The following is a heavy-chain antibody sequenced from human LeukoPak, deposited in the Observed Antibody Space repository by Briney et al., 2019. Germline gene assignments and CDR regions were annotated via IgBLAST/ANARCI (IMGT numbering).Heavy chain of an antibody. D-gene: IGHD6-13*01. V-gene: IGHV1-8*03. CDR2: MNPNSGNT. J-gene: IGHJ6*03. Sequence: ASVKVSCKASGYTFTSYDINWVRQATGQGLEWMGWMNPNSGNTGYAQKFQGRVTITRNTSISTAYMELSSLRSEDTAVYYCARMAAAAGYYYYYMDVWGKGTTVTISS. CDR3: ARMAAAAGYYYYYMDV. CDR1: GYTFTSYD.